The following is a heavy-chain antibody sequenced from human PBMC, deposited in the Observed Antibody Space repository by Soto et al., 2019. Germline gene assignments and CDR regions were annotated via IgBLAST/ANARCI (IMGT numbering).Heavy chain of an antibody. CDR3: ARTFGELLLGSGPTGPWGGIDV. V-gene: IGHV5-51*01. Sequence: GESLKISCKGSRYSFTSYWIGWVRQMPGKGLEWMGIIYPGDSDTRYSPSFQGQVTISADKSISTAYLQWSSLKASDTAMYYCARTFGELLLGSGPTGPWGGIDVWGQGTTVTVSS. D-gene: IGHD3-10*01. J-gene: IGHJ6*02. CDR1: RYSFTSYW. CDR2: IYPGDSDT.